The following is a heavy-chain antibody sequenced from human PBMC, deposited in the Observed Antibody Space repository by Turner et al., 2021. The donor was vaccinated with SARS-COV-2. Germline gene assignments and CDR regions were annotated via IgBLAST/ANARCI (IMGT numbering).Heavy chain of an antibody. J-gene: IGHJ5*02. CDR3: ARGRGGGGSSNNWFDP. CDR2: IYYSGST. D-gene: IGHD2-15*01. CDR1: GGSISGYY. V-gene: IGHV4-59*01. Sequence: QVQLQESGPGLVKPSETLSLTCTVSGGSISGYYWSWIRQPPGKGLEWIGYIYYSGSTNYNPSLKSRVSISVDTSKNQFSLKFTSVTAADTAVYYCARGRGGGGSSNNWFDPWGQGTLVIVSS.